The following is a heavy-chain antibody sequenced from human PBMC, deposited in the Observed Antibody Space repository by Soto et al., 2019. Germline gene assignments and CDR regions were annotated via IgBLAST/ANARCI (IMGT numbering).Heavy chain of an antibody. CDR2: ISAYSGYT. D-gene: IGHD3-16*01. Sequence: QVQLVQSGAEVKKPGASVKVSCQASGYSFTAYGINWVRQAPGQGLQWMGWISAYSGYTNYAQNLQGRVIMTTDTSTRTAYMELRSLRSDDTAVYYCARGGRGAFDYWGQGTLVTVSS. J-gene: IGHJ4*02. CDR3: ARGGRGAFDY. V-gene: IGHV1-18*01. CDR1: GYSFTAYG.